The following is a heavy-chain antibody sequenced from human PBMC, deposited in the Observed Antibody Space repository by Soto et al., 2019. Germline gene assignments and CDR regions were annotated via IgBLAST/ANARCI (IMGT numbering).Heavy chain of an antibody. CDR3: ARVGQLVDAFDI. CDR1: GFTFSSYW. CDR2: IKQDGSEK. Sequence: GESLKISCAASGFTFSSYWMSWVRQAPGKGLEWVANIKQDGSEKYYVDSVKGRFTISRDNAKNSLYLQMNSLRAEDTAVYYCARVGQLVDAFDIWGQGTMVTVSS. D-gene: IGHD6-13*01. J-gene: IGHJ3*02. V-gene: IGHV3-7*03.